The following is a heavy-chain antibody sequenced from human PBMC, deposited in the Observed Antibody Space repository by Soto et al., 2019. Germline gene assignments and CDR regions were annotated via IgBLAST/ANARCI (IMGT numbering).Heavy chain of an antibody. V-gene: IGHV3-23*01. Sequence: GGSLRLSCAASGLSFYNYAMSWVRQAPGKGLKWVSSISASGGTTDYADSVKGRFIISRDNSKNTLYLQMNSLKVEDTAMYYCAKDRSSSSPRVRFDPWGQGTLVTVSS. J-gene: IGHJ5*02. CDR1: GLSFYNYA. CDR2: ISASGGTT. D-gene: IGHD6-13*01. CDR3: AKDRSSSSPRVRFDP.